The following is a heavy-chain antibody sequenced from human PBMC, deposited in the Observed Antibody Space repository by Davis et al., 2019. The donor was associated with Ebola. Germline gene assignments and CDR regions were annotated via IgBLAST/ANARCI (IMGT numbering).Heavy chain of an antibody. Sequence: ASVKVSCKASGYTFTSYGISWVRQAPGQGLEWMGRINPNSGGTNYAQKFQGRVTMTRDTSTSTVYVELSSLRSEDTAVYYCAREERRYAKGAFDIWGQGTMVTVSS. CDR1: GYTFTSYG. V-gene: IGHV1-2*06. J-gene: IGHJ3*02. CDR2: INPNSGGT. D-gene: IGHD3-9*01. CDR3: AREERRYAKGAFDI.